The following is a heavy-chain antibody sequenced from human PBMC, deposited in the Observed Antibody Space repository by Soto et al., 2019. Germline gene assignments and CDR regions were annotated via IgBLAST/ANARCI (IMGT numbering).Heavy chain of an antibody. Sequence: TLSLTCTVSGGSISSGGYYWSWIRQHPGKGLEWIGYIYYSGSTYYNPSLKSRVTISVDTSKNQFSLKLSSVTAADTAVYYCARSVGLEGQQLVPWFDPWGQGTLVTVSS. J-gene: IGHJ5*02. D-gene: IGHD6-13*01. CDR2: IYYSGST. CDR1: GGSISSGGYY. CDR3: ARSVGLEGQQLVPWFDP. V-gene: IGHV4-31*03.